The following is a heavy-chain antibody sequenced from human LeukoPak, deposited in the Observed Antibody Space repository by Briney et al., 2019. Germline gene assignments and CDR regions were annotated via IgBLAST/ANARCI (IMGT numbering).Heavy chain of an antibody. CDR1: GFTVSSSY. J-gene: IGHJ4*02. V-gene: IGHV3-53*01. CDR2: IYSGGST. Sequence: TGGSLRLSCAASGFTVSSSYMSWVRQAPGKGLEWVSVIYSGGSTYYADSVKGRFTISRDNSKNTLYLQMNSLRAEDTAIYYCATYRQVLLPFESWGQGTLVTVSS. CDR3: ATYRQVLLPFES. D-gene: IGHD2-8*02.